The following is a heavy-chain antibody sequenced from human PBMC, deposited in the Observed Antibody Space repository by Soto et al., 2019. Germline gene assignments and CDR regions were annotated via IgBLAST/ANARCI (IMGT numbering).Heavy chain of an antibody. Sequence: SETLSLTCAVYGGSFSGYYWSWIRQPPGKGLEWIGEISHSGSTNYNPSLKSRVTISVDTSKNQSSLKLSSVTAADTAVYYCARGRGSEAPYYFDYWGQGTLVTVSS. CDR2: ISHSGST. CDR1: GGSFSGYY. CDR3: ARGRGSEAPYYFDY. D-gene: IGHD3-10*01. V-gene: IGHV4-34*01. J-gene: IGHJ4*02.